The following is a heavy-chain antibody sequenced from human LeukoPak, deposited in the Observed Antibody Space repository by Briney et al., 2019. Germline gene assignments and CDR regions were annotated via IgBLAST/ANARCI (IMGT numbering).Heavy chain of an antibody. D-gene: IGHD3-22*01. Sequence: GGSLRLSCAASGFTLSSYAITWVRQAPGKGLEWVSAISGSGSNTYYADSVKGRFTISRDNSKNTLYLQMNSLRAEDTAVYYCAKDHLGKTYYYDDSGAFDVWGQGTMVTVSS. J-gene: IGHJ3*01. CDR2: ISGSGSNT. CDR1: GFTLSSYA. CDR3: AKDHLGKTYYYDDSGAFDV. V-gene: IGHV3-23*01.